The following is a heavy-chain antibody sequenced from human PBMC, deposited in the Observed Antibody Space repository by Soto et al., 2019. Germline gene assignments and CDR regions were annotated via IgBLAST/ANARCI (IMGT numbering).Heavy chain of an antibody. D-gene: IGHD5-12*01. CDR2: IYYSGST. J-gene: IGHJ5*02. V-gene: IGHV4-39*01. CDR3: AGSRDGYNGWFDP. CDR1: GGSISSSSYY. Sequence: SETLSLTCTVSGGSISSSSYYWGWIRQPPGKGLEWIGSIYYSGSTYYNPSLKSRVTISVDTSKNQFSLKLSSVTAADTAVYYCAGSRDGYNGWFDPWGQGTLVTVSS.